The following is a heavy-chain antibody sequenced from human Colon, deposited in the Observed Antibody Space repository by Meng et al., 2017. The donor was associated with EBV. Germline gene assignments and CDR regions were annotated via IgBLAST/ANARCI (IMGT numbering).Heavy chain of an antibody. CDR2: IYYSGST. V-gene: IGHV4-31*03. Sequence: QVQLQDSGPGLVKPSQTLSLSVTVSGGSVSSGGYYWTWIRQHPGKGLEWFGHIYYSGSTFYNPSLKRRVIISIDTSKNQFSLNLRSVTAADTAVYYCARVSSGWDYFDYWGQGTLVTVSS. J-gene: IGHJ4*02. CDR3: ARVSSGWDYFDY. CDR1: GGSVSSGGYY. D-gene: IGHD6-19*01.